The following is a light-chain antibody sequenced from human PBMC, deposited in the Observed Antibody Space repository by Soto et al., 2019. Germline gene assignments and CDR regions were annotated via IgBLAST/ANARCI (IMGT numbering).Light chain of an antibody. Sequence: EIVLTQSPGTLSLSSGERATLSCRASQSVSSNYLAWYQQKPGQAPRLLIYGASSRATGIPDRFSGSGSGADFTRTISRLEPEDFAGYYCQQYGSSPYTFGQGTKVEIK. CDR3: QQYGSSPYT. CDR1: QSVSSNY. J-gene: IGKJ2*01. V-gene: IGKV3-20*01. CDR2: GAS.